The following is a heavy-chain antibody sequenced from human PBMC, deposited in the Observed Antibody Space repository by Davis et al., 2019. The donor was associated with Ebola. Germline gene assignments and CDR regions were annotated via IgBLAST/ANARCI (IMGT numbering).Heavy chain of an antibody. V-gene: IGHV3-43*01. CDR3: ARGEQQLADY. D-gene: IGHD6-13*01. J-gene: IGHJ4*02. CDR1: GFTFDDYS. CDR2: IEKDGNKR. Sequence: GESLKISCVASGFTFDDYSMHWVRQAPGKGLEWVSVIEKDGNKRYYADSVKGRFTISRDNAKNTLYLQMNSLRAEDTAVYYCARGEQQLADYWGQGTLVTVSS.